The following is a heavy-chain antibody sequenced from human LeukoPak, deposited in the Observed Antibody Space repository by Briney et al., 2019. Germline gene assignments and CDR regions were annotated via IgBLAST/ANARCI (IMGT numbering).Heavy chain of an antibody. D-gene: IGHD3-9*01. V-gene: IGHV4-34*01. J-gene: IGHJ6*02. CDR1: GGSFSGYY. CDR2: INHSGST. CDR3: ATDPNYDILTGYSIYGMDV. Sequence: SETLSLTCAVYGGSFSGYYWSWIRQPPGKGLEWIGEINHSGSTNYNPSLKSRVTISVDTSKNQFSLKLSSVTAADTAVYYCATDPNYDILTGYSIYGMDVWGQGTTVTVSS.